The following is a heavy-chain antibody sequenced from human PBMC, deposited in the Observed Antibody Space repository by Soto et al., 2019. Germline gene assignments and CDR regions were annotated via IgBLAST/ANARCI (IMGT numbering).Heavy chain of an antibody. CDR1: GYSFTSYW. V-gene: IGHV5-51*01. CDR3: ATYSGSAEPYAFDI. Sequence: LGESLKISCKGPGYSFTSYWIGWVRQMPGKGLEWMGITYPGDSDTRYSPSFQGQVTISANKSISTAYLQWSSLKASDTAMYYCATYSGSAEPYAFDIWGQGTMVTVSS. J-gene: IGHJ3*02. CDR2: TYPGDSDT. D-gene: IGHD1-26*01.